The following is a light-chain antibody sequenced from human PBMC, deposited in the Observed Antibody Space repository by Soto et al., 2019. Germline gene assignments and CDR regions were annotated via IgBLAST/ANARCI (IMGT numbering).Light chain of an antibody. Sequence: ESVLTQSPATLSLSPGERATLSCRASQSVSTYLAWYQQKPGQAPRLLIYDASSRATGIPARFSGSGSGTDFTLTISSLEPVDFAVYYCQHRSKWPLTFGGGTKVDI. CDR1: QSVSTY. V-gene: IGKV3-11*01. CDR3: QHRSKWPLT. CDR2: DAS. J-gene: IGKJ4*01.